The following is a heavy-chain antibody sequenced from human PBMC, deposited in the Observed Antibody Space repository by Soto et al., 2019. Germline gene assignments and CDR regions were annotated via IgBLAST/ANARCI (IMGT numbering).Heavy chain of an antibody. Sequence: QVPLVQSGAEMKNPGASVKVSCKASGYTFTSYGISWVRQAPGQGLEWMGWISGFNDDTNHAQKLQGRVTMTKDTSASTAYTELRSLKSDDTAVYYCARSGSYYPARNWFGPWGQGTLVTASS. V-gene: IGHV1-18*01. J-gene: IGHJ5*02. D-gene: IGHD3-10*01. CDR2: ISGFNDDT. CDR3: ARSGSYYPARNWFGP. CDR1: GYTFTSYG.